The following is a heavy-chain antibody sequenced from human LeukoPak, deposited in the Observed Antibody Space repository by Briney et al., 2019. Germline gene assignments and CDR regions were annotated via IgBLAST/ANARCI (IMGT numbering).Heavy chain of an antibody. V-gene: IGHV3-48*03. CDR1: GFTFSRYE. Sequence: PGGSLRLSCAVSGFTFSRYEMSWVRQAPGKGLEWISYISPSGTTIYYVDSVKGRFIISRDNAKDSLYLQMNSLRVEDTAVYYCARARSYYYGLDVWGQGTTVTVSS. CDR3: ARARSYYYGLDV. CDR2: ISPSGTTI. J-gene: IGHJ6*02.